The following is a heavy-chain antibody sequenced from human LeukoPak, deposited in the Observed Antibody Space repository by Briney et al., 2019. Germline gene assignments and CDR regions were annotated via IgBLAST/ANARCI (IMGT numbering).Heavy chain of an antibody. CDR2: FDPEDGET. Sequence: ASVKVSCKVSGYTLTELSMHWVRQAPGKGLEWMGGFDPEDGETIYAQKFQGRVTMTKDTSTDTAYMELSSLRSEDTAVYYCATDPPPTVVTLEEDYWGQGTLVTVSS. J-gene: IGHJ4*02. D-gene: IGHD4-23*01. V-gene: IGHV1-24*01. CDR3: ATDPPPTVVTLEEDY. CDR1: GYTLTELS.